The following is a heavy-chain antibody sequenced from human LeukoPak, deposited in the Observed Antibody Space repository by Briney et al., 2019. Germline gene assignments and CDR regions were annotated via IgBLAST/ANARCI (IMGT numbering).Heavy chain of an antibody. J-gene: IGHJ4*02. CDR1: GFTFSSYG. Sequence: PGRSLRLSCAASGFTFSSYGMHWVRQAPGKGLEWVAVIWYDGSNKYYADSVKGRFTISRDNSKNALYLQMNSLRAEDTAVYYCARDESYYFDYWGQGTLVTVSS. V-gene: IGHV3-33*01. CDR3: ARDESYYFDY. CDR2: IWYDGSNK.